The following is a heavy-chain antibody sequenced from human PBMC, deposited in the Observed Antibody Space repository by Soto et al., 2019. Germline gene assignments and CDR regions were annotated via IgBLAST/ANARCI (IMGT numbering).Heavy chain of an antibody. V-gene: IGHV2-5*02. CDR3: AHLAYSYLSNYSYGMDV. J-gene: IGHJ6*02. Sequence: QITLKESGPTLVKPTQTLTLTCTFSGFSLSTSGVGVGWIRQPPGKALEWLALIYWDDDKRYSPSLKSRLTITKDTSKNQVVLTMTNMDPVDTATYYCAHLAYSYLSNYSYGMDVWGQGTTVTVSS. D-gene: IGHD5-18*01. CDR2: IYWDDDK. CDR1: GFSLSTSGVG.